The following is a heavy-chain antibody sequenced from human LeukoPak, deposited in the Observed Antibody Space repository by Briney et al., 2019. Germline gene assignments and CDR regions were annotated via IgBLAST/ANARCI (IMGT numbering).Heavy chain of an antibody. Sequence: GGSLRLSCAASGFTFSSYGMHWVRQAPGKGLEWVAVISYDGSNKYYADSVKGRFTISRDNSKNTLYLQMNSLRAEDTAVYYCARDRFGYDSSGPLGYWGQGTLVTVSS. V-gene: IGHV3-30*19. CDR1: GFTFSSYG. J-gene: IGHJ4*02. CDR2: ISYDGSNK. D-gene: IGHD3-22*01. CDR3: ARDRFGYDSSGPLGY.